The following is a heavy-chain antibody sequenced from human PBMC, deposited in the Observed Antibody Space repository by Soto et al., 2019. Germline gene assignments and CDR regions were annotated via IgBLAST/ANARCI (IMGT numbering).Heavy chain of an antibody. J-gene: IGHJ4*02. CDR1: GGTFSSYA. Sequence: QVQLVQSGAEVKKPGSSVKVSCKASGGTFSSYAISWVRQAPGQGLEGMGGIIPIFGTANYAQKFQGRVTITAEESASTAYMELSSLSSEDTAVYYGASRIVGATTLDYWGQGALVTVSS. V-gene: IGHV1-69*12. CDR2: IIPIFGTA. CDR3: ASRIVGATTLDY. D-gene: IGHD1-26*01.